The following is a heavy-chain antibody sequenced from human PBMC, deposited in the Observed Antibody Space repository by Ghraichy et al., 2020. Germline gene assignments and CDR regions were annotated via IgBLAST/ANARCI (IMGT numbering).Heavy chain of an antibody. J-gene: IGHJ3*02. CDR2: IYSGGST. Sequence: GGSLRLSCAASGFTVSSNYMSWVRQAPGKGLEWVSVIYSGGSTYYADSVKGRFTISRDNSKNTLYLQMNSLRAEDTAVYYCARAPSRWGYYDRGGDAFDIWGQGTMVTVSS. CDR3: ARAPSRWGYYDRGGDAFDI. CDR1: GFTVSSNY. V-gene: IGHV3-66*01. D-gene: IGHD3-22*01.